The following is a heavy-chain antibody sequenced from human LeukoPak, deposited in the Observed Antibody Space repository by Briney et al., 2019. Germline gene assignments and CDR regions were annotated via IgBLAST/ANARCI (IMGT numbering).Heavy chain of an antibody. J-gene: IGHJ4*02. CDR3: AREIRDIVVVPAAIGEVDY. D-gene: IGHD2-2*01. Sequence: WVRQAPGKGLEWIGSIYYSGSTYYNPSLKSRVTISVDTSKNQFSLKLSSVTAADTAVYYCAREIRDIVVVPAAIGEVDYWGQGTLVTVSS. CDR2: IYYSGST. V-gene: IGHV4-39*07.